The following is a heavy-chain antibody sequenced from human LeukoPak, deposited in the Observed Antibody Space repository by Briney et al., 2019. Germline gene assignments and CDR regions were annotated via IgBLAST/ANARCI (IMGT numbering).Heavy chain of an antibody. CDR1: GFTFSSYA. V-gene: IGHV3-23*01. Sequence: GGSLRLSCAASGFTFSSYAMSWVRQAPGKGLEWVSAISGSGGSTYYADSVKGRFTTSRDNSKNTLYLQMNSLRAEDTAVYYCAKDGGGYCTNGVCYTLPYYFDYWGQGTLVTVSS. D-gene: IGHD2-8*01. CDR3: AKDGGGYCTNGVCYTLPYYFDY. J-gene: IGHJ4*02. CDR2: ISGSGGST.